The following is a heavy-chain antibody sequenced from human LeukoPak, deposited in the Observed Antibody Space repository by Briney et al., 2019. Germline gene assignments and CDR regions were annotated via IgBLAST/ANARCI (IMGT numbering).Heavy chain of an antibody. J-gene: IGHJ4*02. CDR2: ISHNGRDT. V-gene: IGHV3-23*02. CDR3: AKDFDPDGRWDLDY. D-gene: IGHD1-26*01. CDR1: GFSLSTYT. Sequence: TGGSLRLSCAASGFSLSTYTMSCGREDPGGGGGWGAGISHNGRDTYLSDSVKGRFTISRDNSKNMLDSQMNNLRVEDTAIYFCAKDFDPDGRWDLDYWGQGTLVTFS.